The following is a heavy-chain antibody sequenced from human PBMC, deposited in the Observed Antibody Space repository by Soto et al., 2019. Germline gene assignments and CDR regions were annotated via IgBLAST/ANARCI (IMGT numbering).Heavy chain of an antibody. V-gene: IGHV3-23*01. J-gene: IGHJ4*02. CDR1: GFTFSSYA. CDR2: ISGSGVST. CDR3: AKAQGYGSFDY. Sequence: VQLLESGGGLVQPGGSLRLSCAASGFTFSSYAMNWVRQAPGKGLEWVSAISGSGVSTYADSVKGRFTISRDNSKNTLYLQMNSLRAEDTAVYYCAKAQGYGSFDYWGQGTLVTVSS. D-gene: IGHD5-12*01.